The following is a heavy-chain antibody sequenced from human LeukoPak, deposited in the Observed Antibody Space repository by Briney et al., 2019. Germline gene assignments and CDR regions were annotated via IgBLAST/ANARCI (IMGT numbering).Heavy chain of an antibody. Sequence: GGSLRLSCAASGFTVSSNYMSWVRQAPGKGLEWVSAISGSGGSTYYADSVKGRFTISRDNSKNTLYLQMNSLRAEDTAVYYCAKDLCGQSTSCYSWGQGTLVTVSS. J-gene: IGHJ5*02. CDR1: GFTVSSNY. D-gene: IGHD2-2*01. CDR3: AKDLCGQSTSCYS. CDR2: ISGSGGST. V-gene: IGHV3-23*01.